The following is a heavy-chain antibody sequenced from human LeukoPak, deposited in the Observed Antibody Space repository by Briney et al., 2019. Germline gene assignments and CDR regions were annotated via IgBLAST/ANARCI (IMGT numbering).Heavy chain of an antibody. CDR1: GVSITSSSYY. V-gene: IGHV4-39*02. Sequence: SESLSLTCTVSGVSITSSSYYWGWIRQPPGKGPECIGSIHYGANTYRNPSLKSRVTISMDTSKNHFSLSLSSVTAADTAVYYCARNDAKMVTVDYRGQGTLVTVSS. CDR3: ARNDAKMVTVDY. CDR2: IHYGANT. D-gene: IGHD2-21*02. J-gene: IGHJ4*02.